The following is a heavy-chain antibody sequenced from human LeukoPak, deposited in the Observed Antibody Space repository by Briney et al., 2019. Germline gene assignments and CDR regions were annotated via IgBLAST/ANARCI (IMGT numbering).Heavy chain of an antibody. J-gene: IGHJ4*02. V-gene: IGHV3-74*01. CDR1: GFTFSSYS. D-gene: IGHD3-16*01. Sequence: GGSLRLSCAASGFTFSSYSMNWVRQAPGKGLEWVSRVNSDGSTTSYADSVKGRFTISRDNAKNTLYLQMNSLRAEDTAFYYCVRGGELVGSYFDYWGQGALVTVSS. CDR2: VNSDGSTT. CDR3: VRGGELVGSYFDY.